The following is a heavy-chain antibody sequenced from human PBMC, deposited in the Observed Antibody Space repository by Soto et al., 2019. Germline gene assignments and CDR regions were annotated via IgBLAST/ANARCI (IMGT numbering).Heavy chain of an antibody. J-gene: IGHJ3*02. CDR1: GGTFSSYT. V-gene: IGHV1-69*02. Sequence: GASVKVSCKASGGTFSSYTISWVRQAPGQGLEWMGRIIPILGIANYAQKFQGRVTITADKSTSTAYMELSSLRSEDTAVYYCASIPTADSPMDYGEEAFDIWGQGTMATVSS. CDR3: ASIPTADSPMDYGEEAFDI. D-gene: IGHD4-17*01. CDR2: IIPILGIA.